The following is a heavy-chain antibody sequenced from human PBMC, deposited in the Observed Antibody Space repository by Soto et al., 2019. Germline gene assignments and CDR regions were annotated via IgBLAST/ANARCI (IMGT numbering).Heavy chain of an antibody. CDR3: ARAGWYRFDY. Sequence: EVQLVESGGDLVQPGGSLRLSCAASGFTFGSYWMHWVRQAPGKGLVWVSRINSDGSTTNYGDSVKGRFTISRDNAKNTLYLQMNSLRAEDTGVYYCARAGWYRFDYWGQGTLLTVSS. CDR1: GFTFGSYW. V-gene: IGHV3-74*01. J-gene: IGHJ4*02. CDR2: INSDGSTT. D-gene: IGHD2-15*01.